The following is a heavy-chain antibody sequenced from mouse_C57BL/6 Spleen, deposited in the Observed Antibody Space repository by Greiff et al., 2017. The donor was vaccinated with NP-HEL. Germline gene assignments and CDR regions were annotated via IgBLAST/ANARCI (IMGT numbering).Heavy chain of an antibody. CDR3: ARNLNYYGSDY. CDR1: GFTFSDYG. Sequence: EVQLVESGGGLVKPGGSLKLSCAASGFTFSDYGMHWVRQAPEKGLEWVAYISSGSSTIYYADTVKGRFTISRDNAKNTLFLQMTSLRSEDTAMYYCARNLNYYGSDYWGQGTTLTVSS. V-gene: IGHV5-17*01. CDR2: ISSGSSTI. D-gene: IGHD1-1*01. J-gene: IGHJ2*01.